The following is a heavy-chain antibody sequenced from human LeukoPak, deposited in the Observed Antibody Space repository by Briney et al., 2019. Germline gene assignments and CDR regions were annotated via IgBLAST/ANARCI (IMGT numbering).Heavy chain of an antibody. CDR3: AVGYYFDY. J-gene: IGHJ4*02. Sequence: GRSLRLSCAASGFTFSSYGMHWVRQAPGKGLEWVAVISYDGSNKYYADSVKGRFTISRDNAKNTLYLQMNSLRAEDTAVYYCAVGYYFDYWGQGTLVTVSS. D-gene: IGHD3-16*01. CDR1: GFTFSSYG. CDR2: ISYDGSNK. V-gene: IGHV3-30*03.